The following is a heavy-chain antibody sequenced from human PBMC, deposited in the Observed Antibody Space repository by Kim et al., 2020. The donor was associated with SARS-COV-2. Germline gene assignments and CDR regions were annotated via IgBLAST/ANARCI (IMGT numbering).Heavy chain of an antibody. CDR2: ISSSSDYI. V-gene: IGHV3-21*01. CDR3: ARARWTPNYYFDY. D-gene: IGHD2-15*01. J-gene: IGHJ4*02. Sequence: GGSLRLPCAASGFTFSTNNINWVRQAPGKGLEWVSSISSSSDYIYYADSVKGRFTVSRDNAKNSLYLQMNSLRAEDTAVYYCARARWTPNYYFDYWGQGTLVTVSS. CDR1: GFTFSTNN.